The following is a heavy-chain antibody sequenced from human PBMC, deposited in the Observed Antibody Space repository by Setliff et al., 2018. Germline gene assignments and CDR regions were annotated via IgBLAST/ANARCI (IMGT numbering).Heavy chain of an antibody. Sequence: ASVKVSCKASGYTFTSHAIHWVRQAPGQRLGWMGWINTGTGNTQYSQNFQGRVTFTRDTSASTAYMELSSLRSEDTAVYFCARRREENYYYYMDVWGKGTAVTVSS. CDR2: INTGTGNT. J-gene: IGHJ6*03. CDR1: GYTFTSHA. V-gene: IGHV1-3*04. CDR3: ARRREENYYYYMDV. D-gene: IGHD1-26*01.